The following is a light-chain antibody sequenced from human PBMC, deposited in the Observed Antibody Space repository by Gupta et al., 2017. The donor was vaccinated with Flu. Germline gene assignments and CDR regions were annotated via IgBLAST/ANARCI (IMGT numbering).Light chain of an antibody. V-gene: IGLV7-46*01. CDR3: LLSYRGSYVV. Sequence: QAVVTQEPSLTVSPGGTVTLTCCSSTGPVTSRHYPYGFQQKAGQAPRTLIYDTSNTFSWAPARFSGSLLGGKAALTLSGAQPEDEAEYYCLLSYRGSYVVFGGGTKLTVL. CDR2: DTS. CDR1: TGPVTSRHY. J-gene: IGLJ2*01.